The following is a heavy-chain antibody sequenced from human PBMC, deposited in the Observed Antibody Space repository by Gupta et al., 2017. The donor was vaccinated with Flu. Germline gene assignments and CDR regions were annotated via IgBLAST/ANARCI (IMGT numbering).Heavy chain of an antibody. V-gene: IGHV1-69*06. CDR2: IIPVFGTS. Sequence: GLEWMGGIIPVFGTSKYAQKFQGRVTITADKPTTTAYMELSSLRSEDTAVYYCARSEVKTSGGSYYYYYGLDVWGQGTTVTVSS. J-gene: IGHJ6*02. CDR3: ARSEVKTSGGSYYYYYGLDV. D-gene: IGHD3-16*01.